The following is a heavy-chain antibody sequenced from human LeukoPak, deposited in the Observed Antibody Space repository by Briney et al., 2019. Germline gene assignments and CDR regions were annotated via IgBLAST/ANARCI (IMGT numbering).Heavy chain of an antibody. V-gene: IGHV5-51*01. CDR2: IYPGDSDT. CDR3: ARQSSDSSSGGWFDP. D-gene: IGHD6-13*01. CDR1: GFSLTIYW. J-gene: IGHJ5*02. Sequence: GESLKISCKGSGFSLTIYWIGWVRQMPGKGLEWMGIIYPGDSDTRYSPSFQGQVTISADKSISTAYLQWSSLKASDTAMYYCARQSSDSSSGGWFDPWGQGTLVTVSS.